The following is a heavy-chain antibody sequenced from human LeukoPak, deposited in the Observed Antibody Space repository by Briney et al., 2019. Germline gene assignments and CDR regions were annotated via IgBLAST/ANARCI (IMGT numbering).Heavy chain of an antibody. Sequence: GASVKVSCKASGYTFTGYYMHWVRQAPGQGLEWMGWINPNSGGTNYAQKFQGRVTMTRDTSISTAYMELSRLRSDDTAVYYCARERDVAVAGFDYWGQGTLVTVSS. V-gene: IGHV1-2*02. J-gene: IGHJ4*02. D-gene: IGHD6-19*01. CDR1: GYTFTGYY. CDR2: INPNSGGT. CDR3: ARERDVAVAGFDY.